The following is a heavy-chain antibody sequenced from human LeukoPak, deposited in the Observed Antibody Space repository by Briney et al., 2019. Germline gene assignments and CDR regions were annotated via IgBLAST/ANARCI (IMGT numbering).Heavy chain of an antibody. CDR2: IYPGDSDT. CDR3: ARLYPTAYCSGGSCSTRDAFDI. J-gene: IGHJ3*02. Sequence: GESLKISCKGSGYSFTSYWIGWVRQMPGKGLEWMGVIYPGDSDTRYSPSSQGQVTISADKSISTAYLQWSSLKASDTAMYYCARLYPTAYCSGGSCSTRDAFDIWGQGTMVTVSS. D-gene: IGHD2-15*01. V-gene: IGHV5-51*01. CDR1: GYSFTSYW.